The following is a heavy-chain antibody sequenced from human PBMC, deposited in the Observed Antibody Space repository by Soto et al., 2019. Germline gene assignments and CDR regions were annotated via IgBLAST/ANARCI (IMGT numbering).Heavy chain of an antibody. CDR2: IKPDGSEK. V-gene: IGHV3-7*01. J-gene: IGHJ4*02. Sequence: GGSLRLSCAASGFDFSTYWMSWVRQLPGKGLEWVANIKPDGSEKHYAASVEGRFTISRDNAKKSLYLQANSLRAEDTAVYYCARDGRYHIVASCWGQGVLVTGSS. CDR3: ARDGRYHIVASC. D-gene: IGHD5-12*01. CDR1: GFDFSTYW.